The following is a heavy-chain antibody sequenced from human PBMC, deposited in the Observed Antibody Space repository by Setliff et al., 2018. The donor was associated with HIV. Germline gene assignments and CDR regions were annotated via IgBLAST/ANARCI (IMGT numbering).Heavy chain of an antibody. CDR2: INYSGIT. J-gene: IGHJ4*02. Sequence: SETLSLTCTVSGGSISSYYWSWIRQPPGKGLEWIGYINYSGITNYNPSLKSRVTMSVDTSKNQFSLKLSSVTAADTAVYYCARDYSGWYYFDCWGQGTLVTVSS. CDR1: GGSISSYY. CDR3: ARDYSGWYYFDC. V-gene: IGHV4-59*12. D-gene: IGHD6-19*01.